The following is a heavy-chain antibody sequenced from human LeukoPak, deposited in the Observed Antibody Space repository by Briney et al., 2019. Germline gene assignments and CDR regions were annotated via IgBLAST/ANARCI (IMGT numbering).Heavy chain of an antibody. V-gene: IGHV3-21*01. J-gene: IGHJ4*02. Sequence: GGSLRLSCAASGFTFSSYSMNWVRQAPGKGLEWVSSISSSSSYIYYADSVKGRFTISRDNAKNSLYLQMNSLRAEDTAVYYCASGRRQYSSSGDYWGQGTLVTVSS. D-gene: IGHD6-6*01. CDR3: ASGRRQYSSSGDY. CDR2: ISSSSSYI. CDR1: GFTFSSYS.